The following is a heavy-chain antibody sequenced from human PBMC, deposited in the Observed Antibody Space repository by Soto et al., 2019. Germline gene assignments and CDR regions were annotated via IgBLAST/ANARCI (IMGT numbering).Heavy chain of an antibody. V-gene: IGHV1-18*04. Sequence: QVHLVQSETEVKEPGASVKVSCKTSASTFTGYTINWVRQAPGQGLEWMGWISSLNGNTDYARKFQGRPTMTTNTSATTAYMELKNLRSDDTAVYFCARGTVTSGRWFGPWGQGTLVTVSS. D-gene: IGHD4-17*01. CDR2: ISSLNGNT. CDR3: ARGTVTSGRWFGP. J-gene: IGHJ5*02. CDR1: ASTFTGYT.